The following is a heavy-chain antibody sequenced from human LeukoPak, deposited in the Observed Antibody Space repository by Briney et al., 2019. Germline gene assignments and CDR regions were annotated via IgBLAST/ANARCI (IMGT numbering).Heavy chain of an antibody. V-gene: IGHV4-59*01. Sequence: SETLSLTCAVYGGSFSGYYWSWIRQPPGKGLEWIGYIYYSGSTNYNPSLKSRVTISVDTSKNQFSLKLSSVTAADTAVYYCARGDTAMVRWGQGTLVTVSS. CDR2: IYYSGST. J-gene: IGHJ4*02. CDR1: GGSFSGYY. D-gene: IGHD5-18*01. CDR3: ARGDTAMVR.